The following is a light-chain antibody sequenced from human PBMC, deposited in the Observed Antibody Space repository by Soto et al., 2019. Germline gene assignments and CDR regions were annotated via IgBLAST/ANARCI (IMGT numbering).Light chain of an antibody. CDR1: SSDVGGYNY. CDR3: SSYRGSNTVV. Sequence: QSALTQPASVSGTPGQSITICCTRTSSDVGGYNYVSWYQHHPGRAPKLMIYNAFDRPSGVSNRFSGSKSGNTASLTISGLQAEDEADYYCSSYRGSNTVVFGGGTKLTVL. J-gene: IGLJ2*01. V-gene: IGLV2-14*03. CDR2: NAF.